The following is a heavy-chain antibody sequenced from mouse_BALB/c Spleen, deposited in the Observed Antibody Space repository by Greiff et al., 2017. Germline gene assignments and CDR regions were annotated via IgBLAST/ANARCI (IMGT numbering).Heavy chain of an antibody. Sequence: EVMLVESGGDLVKPGGSLKLSCAASGFTFSSYGMSWVRQTPDKRLEWVATISSGGSYTYYPDSVKGRFTISRDNAKNTLYLQMSSLTSEDTAMYYCARTGTTVVDHWYFDVWGAGTTVTVSS. J-gene: IGHJ1*01. D-gene: IGHD1-1*01. CDR2: ISSGGSYT. CDR3: ARTGTTVVDHWYFDV. CDR1: GFTFSSYG. V-gene: IGHV5-6*02.